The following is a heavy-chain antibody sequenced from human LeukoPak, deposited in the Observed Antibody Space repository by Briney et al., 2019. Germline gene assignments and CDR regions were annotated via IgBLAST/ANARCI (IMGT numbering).Heavy chain of an antibody. CDR1: GFTFSSYA. CDR2: ISYDGSNK. V-gene: IGHV3-30-3*01. D-gene: IGHD1-26*01. J-gene: IGHJ4*02. CDR3: ARSGAEGY. Sequence: GGFLRLSCAASGFTFSSYAMHWVRQAPGKGLEWVAVISYDGSNKYYADSVKGRFTISRDNSKNTLYLQMNSLRAEDTAVYYCARSGAEGYWGQGTLVTVSS.